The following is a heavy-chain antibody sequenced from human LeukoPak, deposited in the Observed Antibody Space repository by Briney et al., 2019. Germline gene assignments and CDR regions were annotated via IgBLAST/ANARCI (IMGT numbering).Heavy chain of an antibody. V-gene: IGHV4-39*07. CDR3: ARGGGICGGDCYYYY. CDR1: GGSISSNSYY. D-gene: IGHD2-21*02. Sequence: PSETLSLTCAVSGGSISSNSYYWGWIRQPPGKGLEWIGSIYYSGSTYYNPSLKSRVTISVDTSKNQFSLKLSSVTAADTAVYYCARGGGICGGDCYYYYWGQGTLVTVSS. CDR2: IYYSGST. J-gene: IGHJ4*02.